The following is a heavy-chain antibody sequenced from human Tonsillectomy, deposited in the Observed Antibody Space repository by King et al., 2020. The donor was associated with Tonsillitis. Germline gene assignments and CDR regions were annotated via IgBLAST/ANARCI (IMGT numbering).Heavy chain of an antibody. Sequence: VQLVESGGGVVQPGRSLRLSCAASGFTFSSYNMHWVRQPAGKGLEWVAVMSFDGSFKYHADSVKGRFTISRDNSKNTLSLQMNSLRTEDTAVYYCAREGGITAERGAFDIWGQGTMVTVSS. CDR1: GFTFSSYN. V-gene: IGHV3-30*04. J-gene: IGHJ3*02. CDR2: MSFDGSFK. D-gene: IGHD7-27*01. CDR3: AREGGITAERGAFDI.